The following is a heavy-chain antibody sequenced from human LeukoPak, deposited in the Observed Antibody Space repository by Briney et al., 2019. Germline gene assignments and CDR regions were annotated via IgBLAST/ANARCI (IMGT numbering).Heavy chain of an antibody. D-gene: IGHD2/OR15-2a*01. CDR3: ARLFSRQYFNWFDP. J-gene: IGHJ5*02. CDR1: GLTFSSYG. CDR2: IWYDGSNK. V-gene: IGHV3-33*01. Sequence: GRSLRLSCAASGLTFSSYGMHWVRQAPGKGLEWVAVIWYDGSNKYYADSVKGRFTISRDNSKNTLYLQMNSLRVEDTAVYYCARLFSRQYFNWFDPWGQGTLVTVSS.